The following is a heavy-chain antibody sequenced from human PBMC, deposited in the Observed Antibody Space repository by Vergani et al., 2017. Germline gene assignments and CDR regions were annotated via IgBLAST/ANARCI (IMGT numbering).Heavy chain of an antibody. CDR2: ISGSGGST. CDR3: AKDILGYSGSYLFAFDI. CDR1: GFPFSSYA. D-gene: IGHD1-26*01. J-gene: IGHJ3*02. Sequence: VQLVESGGGVVQPGRSLRLSCAASGFPFSSYAMIWVRQAPGKGLEWVSAISGSGGSTYYADSVKGRFTISRDNSKNTLYLQMNSLRAEDTAVYYCAKDILGYSGSYLFAFDIWGQGTMVTVSS. V-gene: IGHV3-23*04.